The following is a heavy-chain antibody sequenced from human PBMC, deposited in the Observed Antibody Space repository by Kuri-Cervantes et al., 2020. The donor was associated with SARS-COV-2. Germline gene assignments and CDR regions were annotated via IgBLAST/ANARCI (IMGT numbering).Heavy chain of an antibody. J-gene: IGHJ6*02. CDR1: RFIFSDYP. V-gene: IGHV3-30*04. D-gene: IGHD5-12*01. Sequence: GESLKISCAASRFIFSDYPMHWGRQAPGKGLEWVAVISNDGRETRYAEFVQGRFTLSRDNLKDRLYLQMNSLSAEDTALYYCAKDSGELYSGYDSYYGMDVWGQGTTVTVSS. CDR3: AKDSGELYSGYDSYYGMDV. CDR2: ISNDGRET.